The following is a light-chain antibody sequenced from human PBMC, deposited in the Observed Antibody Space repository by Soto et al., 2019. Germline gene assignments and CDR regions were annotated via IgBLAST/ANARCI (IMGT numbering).Light chain of an antibody. CDR2: EAS. CDR1: SSDVGTYNF. J-gene: IGLJ1*01. V-gene: IGLV2-23*01. CDR3: CSSSSRTSYV. Sequence: QSALTQPASVSGSPGQSITISCTGISSDVGTYNFVSWHQQHPGKAPKLMIYEASKRPSGISNRFSGSTSGNTASLTISGLQAEDEADYYCCSSSSRTSYVFGTGTKITVL.